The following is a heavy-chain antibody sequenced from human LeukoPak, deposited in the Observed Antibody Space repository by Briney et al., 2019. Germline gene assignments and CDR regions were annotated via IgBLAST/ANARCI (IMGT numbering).Heavy chain of an antibody. Sequence: GGSLRLSCAASGFTFSDYYMSWIRQAPGKGLEWVSYISSSGSTIYYADSVKGRFTISRDNAKNSLYLQMNSLRAEDTAVCYCARERKSSGYYYYYYYGMDVWGQGTTVTVSS. D-gene: IGHD3-22*01. CDR2: ISSSGSTI. CDR1: GFTFSDYY. CDR3: ARERKSSGYYYYYYYGMDV. V-gene: IGHV3-11*01. J-gene: IGHJ6*02.